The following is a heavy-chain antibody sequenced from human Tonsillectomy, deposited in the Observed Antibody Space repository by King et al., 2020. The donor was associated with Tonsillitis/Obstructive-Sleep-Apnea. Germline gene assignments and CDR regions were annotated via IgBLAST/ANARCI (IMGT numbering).Heavy chain of an antibody. J-gene: IGHJ4*02. CDR2: INHSGGYT. D-gene: IGHD1-14*01. V-gene: IGHV1-46*01. CDR1: GYTFTRYY. CDR3: ARDDVVGRYIDS. Sequence: VQLVESGAEVKTPGASVKFSCKASGYTFTRYYIHWARQARGQRLEWKGIINHSGGYTTYAQKFRGRVTMITNTSASTVYLELSSLRSEDTAVYYCARDDVVGRYIDSWGQGTRVTVSS.